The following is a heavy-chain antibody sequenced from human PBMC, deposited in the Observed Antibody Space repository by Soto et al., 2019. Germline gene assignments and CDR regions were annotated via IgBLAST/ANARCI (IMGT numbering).Heavy chain of an antibody. CDR2: ISYDGNNK. J-gene: IGHJ6*02. V-gene: IGHV3-30-3*01. Sequence: QVQLVESGGGVVQPGRSLRLSCAASGFTFSNYAMYWVRQAPGKGLEWVAVISYDGNNKYYADSVKGRFTISRDNSKNTLDLQMNRLRAEDTAVYYCARAECEGGTCYTLVGLRYGMDVWGQGTTVTVSS. CDR3: ARAECEGGTCYTLVGLRYGMDV. D-gene: IGHD2-15*01. CDR1: GFTFSNYA.